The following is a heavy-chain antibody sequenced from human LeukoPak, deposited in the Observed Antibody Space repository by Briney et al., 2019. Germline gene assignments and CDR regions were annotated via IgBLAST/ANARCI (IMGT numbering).Heavy chain of an antibody. Sequence: GESLKISCKGSGYSFTSYWIGWVRQMPGKGLEWMGIIYPGDSDTRYSPSFQGQVTISADKSISTAYLQWSSLKASDTAMYYRASRQDYYNSSGYYDYYYMDVWGKGATVTVSS. V-gene: IGHV5-51*01. CDR1: GYSFTSYW. J-gene: IGHJ6*03. CDR2: IYPGDSDT. CDR3: ASRQDYYNSSGYYDYYYMDV. D-gene: IGHD3-22*01.